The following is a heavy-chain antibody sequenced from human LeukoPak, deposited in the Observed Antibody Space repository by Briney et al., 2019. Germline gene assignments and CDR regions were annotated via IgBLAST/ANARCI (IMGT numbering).Heavy chain of an antibody. V-gene: IGHV4-39*01. CDR1: GGSVSNSPYY. CDR2: ISYSAST. J-gene: IGHJ6*02. CDR3: ARSHGMGA. Sequence: PSETLSLTCSVSGGSVSNSPYYWVWIRQPPGKGLEWIGSISYSASTYYNPSLKSRLTIYIDTSKNQFSLELKSVTAADTAVYYCARSHGMGAWGPGTTVTVSS.